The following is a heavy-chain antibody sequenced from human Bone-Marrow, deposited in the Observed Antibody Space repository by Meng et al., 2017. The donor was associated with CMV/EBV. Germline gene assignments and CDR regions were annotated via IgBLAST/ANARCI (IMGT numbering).Heavy chain of an antibody. Sequence: ASVKVSCKASGYTFTSYDINWVRQATGQGLEWMRWMNPNSGNTAYAPKFQGRLTMTRNTSINTAYMDLSSLRSEDTAIYYCTRGRGSTHKGNWFDPWGQGTLVTVSS. V-gene: IGHV1-8*01. CDR2: MNPNSGNT. D-gene: IGHD3-10*01. J-gene: IGHJ5*02. CDR1: GYTFTSYD. CDR3: TRGRGSTHKGNWFDP.